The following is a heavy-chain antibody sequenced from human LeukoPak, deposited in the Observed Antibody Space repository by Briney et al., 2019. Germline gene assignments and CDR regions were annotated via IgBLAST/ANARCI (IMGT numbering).Heavy chain of an antibody. D-gene: IGHD6-19*01. J-gene: IGHJ4*02. Sequence: PGGSLRLSCAASGFTFSVYSMNWVRQAPGKGLEWVSYISGSTTTIYYADSVKGRFTISRDNSKNTLYLQMNSLRAEDTAVYYCATPGQWLVRGYFDYWGQGTLVTVSS. CDR2: ISGSTTTI. CDR1: GFTFSVYS. V-gene: IGHV3-48*01. CDR3: ATPGQWLVRGYFDY.